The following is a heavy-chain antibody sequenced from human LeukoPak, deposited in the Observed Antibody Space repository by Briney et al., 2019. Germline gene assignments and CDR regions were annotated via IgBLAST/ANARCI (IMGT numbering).Heavy chain of an antibody. CDR2: IIPILGIA. CDR1: GYTFTSYG. V-gene: IGHV1-69*04. Sequence: SVKVSCKASGYTFTSYGISWVRQAPGQGLEWMGRIIPILGIANYAQKFQGRVTITADKSTSTAYMELSSLRSEDTAVYYCASTNSSSWYLKYYFDYWGQGTLVTVSS. J-gene: IGHJ4*02. D-gene: IGHD6-13*01. CDR3: ASTNSSSWYLKYYFDY.